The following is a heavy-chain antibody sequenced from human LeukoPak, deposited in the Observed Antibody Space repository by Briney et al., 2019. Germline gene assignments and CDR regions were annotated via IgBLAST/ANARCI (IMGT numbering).Heavy chain of an antibody. Sequence: GGSLRLSCTASGLTFGDYAMNWFRQAPGKGLEWVGLIRSKAYGGTTEYAASVKGRFTISRDDSKSIAYLQMNSLKTEDTAVYYCTRDHDYGDQSPFDYWGQGTLVTVSS. CDR3: TRDHDYGDQSPFDY. CDR2: IRSKAYGGTT. D-gene: IGHD4-17*01. J-gene: IGHJ4*02. CDR1: GLTFGDYA. V-gene: IGHV3-49*03.